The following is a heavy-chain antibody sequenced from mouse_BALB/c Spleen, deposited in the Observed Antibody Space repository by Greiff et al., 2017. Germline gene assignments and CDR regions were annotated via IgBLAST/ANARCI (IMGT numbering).Heavy chain of an antibody. D-gene: IGHD1-1*02. CDR3: ARSWFYYAMDY. V-gene: IGHV1-82*01. J-gene: IGHJ4*01. CDR2: IYPGDGDT. CDR1: GYAFSSSW. Sequence: VQLQQSGPELVKPGASVKISCKASGYAFSSSWMNWVKQRPGQGLEWIGRIYPGDGDTNYNGKFKGKATLTADKSSSTAYMQLSSLTSVDSAVYFCARSWFYYAMDYWGQGTSVTVSS.